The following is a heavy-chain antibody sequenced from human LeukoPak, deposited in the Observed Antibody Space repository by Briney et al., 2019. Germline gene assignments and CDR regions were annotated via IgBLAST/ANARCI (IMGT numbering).Heavy chain of an antibody. V-gene: IGHV1-3*01. D-gene: IGHD2-15*01. J-gene: IGHJ3*02. Sequence: GASGKVSCKAAGYTFTSYAMHWVRQAPGQRLEWMGWINAGNGNTKYSQKFQGRVTITRDTSASTAYMELSSLRSEDTAVYYCARVLVVVAATHAFDIWGQGTMVTVSS. CDR1: GYTFTSYA. CDR3: ARVLVVVAATHAFDI. CDR2: INAGNGNT.